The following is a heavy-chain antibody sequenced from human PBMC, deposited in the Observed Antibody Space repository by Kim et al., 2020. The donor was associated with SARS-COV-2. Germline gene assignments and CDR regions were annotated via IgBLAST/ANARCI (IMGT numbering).Heavy chain of an antibody. CDR2: ITGSSSYI. CDR1: GFTFSSYS. D-gene: IGHD5-12*01. CDR3: AREGGMATITDFDY. V-gene: IGHV3-21*01. Sequence: GSLRLSCAASGFTFSSYSLNWVRQAPGKGLEWVSSITGSSSYIYYADSVKGRFTISRDNAKNSLFLQMNSLRAEDTAVYYCAREGGMATITDFDYWGQGTLVTVSS. J-gene: IGHJ4*02.